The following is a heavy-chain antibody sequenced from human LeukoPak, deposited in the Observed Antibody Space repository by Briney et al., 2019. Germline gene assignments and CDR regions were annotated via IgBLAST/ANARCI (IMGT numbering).Heavy chain of an antibody. CDR2: ISYDGSNK. J-gene: IGHJ4*02. CDR1: GFTFSSYA. D-gene: IGHD3-22*01. CDR3: ARGSYYYDRSGYHDY. V-gene: IGHV3-30*04. Sequence: GRSLRLSCAASGFTFSSYAMHWVRQAPGKGLEWVAVISYDGSNKYYADSVKGRFTISRDNSKNTLYLQMNSLRAEDTTVYYCARGSYYYDRSGYHDYWGQGTLVTVSS.